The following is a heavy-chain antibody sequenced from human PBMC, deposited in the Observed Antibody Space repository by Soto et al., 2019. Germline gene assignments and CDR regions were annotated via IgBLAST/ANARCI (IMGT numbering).Heavy chain of an antibody. Sequence: GGSLRLSCAASGFTYSTYTMRWVRQAPGKGLEWVAVISYDGNNKFYADSVKGRFTISRDNAKNSLYLQMNSLRAEDTAVYYCARDKVGSTYYFDYWGQGTLVTVSS. CDR2: ISYDGNNK. D-gene: IGHD1-26*01. CDR3: ARDKVGSTYYFDY. V-gene: IGHV3-30-3*01. CDR1: GFTYSTYT. J-gene: IGHJ4*02.